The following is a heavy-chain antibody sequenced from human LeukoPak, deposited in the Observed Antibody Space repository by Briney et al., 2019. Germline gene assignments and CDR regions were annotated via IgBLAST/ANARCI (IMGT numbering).Heavy chain of an antibody. V-gene: IGHV4-34*01. J-gene: IGHJ6*03. CDR1: GGSFSGYY. CDR2: INHSGST. D-gene: IGHD1-26*01. CDR3: GRAVGATYYYYYYMDV. Sequence: PSETLSLTCAVYGGSFSGYYWSWIRQPPGKGLEWIGEINHSGSTNYNPSLKSRVTISVDTSKNQFSLKLSSVTAADTAVYYCGRAVGATYYYYYYMDVWGKGTTVTVSS.